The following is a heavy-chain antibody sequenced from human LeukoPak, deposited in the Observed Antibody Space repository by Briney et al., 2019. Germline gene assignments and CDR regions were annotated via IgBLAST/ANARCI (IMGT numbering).Heavy chain of an antibody. CDR2: ISGGGGST. J-gene: IGHJ5*02. Sequence: GGSLRLSCAASGFTFSSYAMSWVRQAPGKGLEWVSVISGGGGSTSYADSVKGRFTISRDNSKNTLYLQMSSLRAEDTALYYCAKDRLSAPTAPRFDPWGQGTQVTVSS. V-gene: IGHV3-23*01. CDR3: AKDRLSAPTAPRFDP. CDR1: GFTFSSYA. D-gene: IGHD2-15*01.